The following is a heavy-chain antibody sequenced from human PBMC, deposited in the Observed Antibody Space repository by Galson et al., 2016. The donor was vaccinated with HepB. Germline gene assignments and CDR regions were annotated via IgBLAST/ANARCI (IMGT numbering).Heavy chain of an antibody. Sequence: SLRLSCAASGFTFSFYDMHWVRQVTGKGLEWISAIGTAPGDTYYSTSVKGRFTISRENAKNSLFLHMSSLRAGDTAVYYCARGKSLWTTPWNYGLDVWGKGTTFTVSS. CDR3: ARGKSLWTTPWNYGLDV. J-gene: IGHJ6*04. CDR2: IGTAPGDT. D-gene: IGHD3-10*01. V-gene: IGHV3-13*01. CDR1: GFTFSFYD.